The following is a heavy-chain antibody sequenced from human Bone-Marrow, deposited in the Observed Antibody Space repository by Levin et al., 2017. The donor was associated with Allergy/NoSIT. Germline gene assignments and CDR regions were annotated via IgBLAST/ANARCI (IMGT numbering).Heavy chain of an antibody. J-gene: IGHJ4*02. V-gene: IGHV3-33*01. Sequence: PGESLKISCAASGFTFSNYAMHWVRQAPGKGLEWVAVIWYDGSKKYSADSVKGRFTISRDNSKNTLYLQMNSLRAEDTAVYYCARDRRYGDYVAPGDYWGQGTLVSVSS. D-gene: IGHD4-17*01. CDR1: GFTFSNYA. CDR2: IWYDGSKK. CDR3: ARDRRYGDYVAPGDY.